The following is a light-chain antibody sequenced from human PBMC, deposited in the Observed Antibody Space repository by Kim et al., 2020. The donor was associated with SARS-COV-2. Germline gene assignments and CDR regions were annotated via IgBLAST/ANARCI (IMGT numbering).Light chain of an antibody. CDR1: SLRSYY. Sequence: VCLGQTVRITFLGDSLRSYYANWYQQKPGQAPILGIYGKNNRPSGIPDRFSGSSSGNTASLTITGTQAGDEADYYCNSRDSNDNVVFGGGTKLNVL. CDR3: NSRDSNDNVV. V-gene: IGLV3-19*01. J-gene: IGLJ2*01. CDR2: GKN.